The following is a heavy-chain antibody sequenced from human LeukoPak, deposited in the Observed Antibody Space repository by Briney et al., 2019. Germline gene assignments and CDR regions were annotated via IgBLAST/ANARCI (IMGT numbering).Heavy chain of an antibody. D-gene: IGHD3-16*01. CDR2: IKHDGSEK. CDR3: ARALSHCLDY. V-gene: IGHV3-7*01. Sequence: GGSLRLSCAASGFTFSDYYMSWIRQAPGKGLEWVTNIKHDGSEKYYVDSVKGRFSISRDNAKKSLYLQMNSLRAEDTAVYYCARALSHCLDYWGQGTLVTVSS. CDR1: GFTFSDYY. J-gene: IGHJ4*02.